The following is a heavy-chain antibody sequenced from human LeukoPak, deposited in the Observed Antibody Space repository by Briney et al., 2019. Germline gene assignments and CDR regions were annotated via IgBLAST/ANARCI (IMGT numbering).Heavy chain of an antibody. Sequence: GGSLRLSCAASGFTFSSYSMIWVRQAPGRGLEWVSSISSSITNIYYADSVKGRFTTSRDNAKNSLYLQMDSLRAEDTALCYCARYYYYDSGSYSYYFDYWGQGTLVTVSS. D-gene: IGHD3-10*01. CDR3: ARYYYYDSGSYSYYFDY. CDR1: GFTFSSYS. J-gene: IGHJ4*02. V-gene: IGHV3-21*01. CDR2: ISSSITNI.